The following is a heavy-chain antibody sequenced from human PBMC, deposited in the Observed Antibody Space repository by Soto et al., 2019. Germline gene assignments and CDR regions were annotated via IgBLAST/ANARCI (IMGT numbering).Heavy chain of an antibody. V-gene: IGHV1-8*01. CDR3: ARGLRGIAAAGTSYYYYMDV. D-gene: IGHD6-13*01. CDR2: MNPNSGNT. CDR1: GYTFTSYD. Sequence: GASVKVSCKASGYTFTSYDINWVRQATGQGLEWMGWMNPNSGNTGYAQKFQGRVTMTRNTSISTAYMELSSLRSEDTAVYYCARGLRGIAAAGTSYYYYMDVWGKGTTVTVSS. J-gene: IGHJ6*03.